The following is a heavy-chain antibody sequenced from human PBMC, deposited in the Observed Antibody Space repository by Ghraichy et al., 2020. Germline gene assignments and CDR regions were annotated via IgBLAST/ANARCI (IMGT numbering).Heavy chain of an antibody. CDR2: IYYSGST. CDR3: ARRGTLGYCTNGVCYPSGMDV. J-gene: IGHJ6*02. V-gene: IGHV4-39*01. Sequence: GKWLERIGSIYYSGSTYYNPSLKSRVTISVDTSKNQFSLKLSSVTAADTAVYYCARRGTLGYCTNGVCYPSGMDVWGQGTTVTVSS. D-gene: IGHD2-8*01.